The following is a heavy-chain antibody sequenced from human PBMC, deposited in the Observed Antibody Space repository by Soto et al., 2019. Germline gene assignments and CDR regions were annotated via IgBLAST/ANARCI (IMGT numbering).Heavy chain of an antibody. Sequence: GGSLRLSCAGSGFTFSAYAMTWVRQAPGKGLEWVSAISGGGVATYYADSVKGRFTISRDNSKNTLYLEMRSLRAEDTAVYYCAKSLVMAGRSYYHYVMDVWGQGSTVTVSS. CDR1: GFTFSAYA. CDR3: AKSLVMAGRSYYHYVMDV. V-gene: IGHV3-23*01. J-gene: IGHJ6*02. CDR2: ISGGGVAT. D-gene: IGHD2-8*01.